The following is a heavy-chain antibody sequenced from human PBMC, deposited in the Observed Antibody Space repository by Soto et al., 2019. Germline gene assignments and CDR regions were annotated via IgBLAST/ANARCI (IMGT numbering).Heavy chain of an antibody. CDR2: IYYSGTT. D-gene: IGHD3-9*01. J-gene: IGHJ5*02. V-gene: IGHV4-59*01. Sequence: SATLSRTCTVSDDSIRSYYWSWIRQPPGKGLEWIGYIYYSGTTIYNPSLKSRVTILIDTSKNQVSLKMTSAHAADTAVYYCARENLRWFDPWGQGTLVTV. CDR3: ARENLRWFDP. CDR1: DDSIRSYY.